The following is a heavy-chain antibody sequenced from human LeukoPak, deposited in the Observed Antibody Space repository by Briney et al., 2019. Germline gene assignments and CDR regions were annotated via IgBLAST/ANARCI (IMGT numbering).Heavy chain of an antibody. V-gene: IGHV3-23*01. J-gene: IGHJ5*02. Sequence: DSVKGRFTISRDNSKNTLYLQMNSLRAEDTAVYYCAKDQVVITTTGSWFDPWGQGTLVTVSS. D-gene: IGHD3-22*01. CDR3: AKDQVVITTTGSWFDP.